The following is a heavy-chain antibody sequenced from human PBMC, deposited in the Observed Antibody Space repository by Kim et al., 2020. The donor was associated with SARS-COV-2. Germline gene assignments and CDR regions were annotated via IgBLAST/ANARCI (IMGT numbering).Heavy chain of an antibody. D-gene: IGHD3-22*01. J-gene: IGHJ4*02. CDR1: GFTFDDYA. CDR3: AKALIYYDSSGYYEGYYFDY. CDR2: ISGDGGST. Sequence: GGSLRLSCAASGFTFDDYAMHWVRQAPGKGLEWVSLISGDGGSTYYADSVKGRFTISRDNSKNSLYLQMNSLRTEDTALYYCAKALIYYDSSGYYEGYYFDYWGQGTLVTVSS. V-gene: IGHV3-43*02.